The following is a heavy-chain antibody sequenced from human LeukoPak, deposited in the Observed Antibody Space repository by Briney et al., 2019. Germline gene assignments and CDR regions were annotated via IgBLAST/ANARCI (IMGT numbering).Heavy chain of an antibody. J-gene: IGHJ5*02. CDR3: ARERSGEVESSNWFDP. CDR1: GYTFTSYG. V-gene: IGHV1-18*01. D-gene: IGHD3-3*01. CDR2: ISTYNGNT. Sequence: ASVKVSCKASGYTFTSYGISWVRQAPGQGLEWMGWISTYNGNTNYAQKFQGRVTMTTDTSTTTAYMELRSLRSDDTAVYYCARERSGEVESSNWFDPWGQGTLVTVSS.